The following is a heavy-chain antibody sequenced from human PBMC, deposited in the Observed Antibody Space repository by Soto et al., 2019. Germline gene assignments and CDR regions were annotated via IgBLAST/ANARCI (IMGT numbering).Heavy chain of an antibody. CDR3: VRGRTEYDVLTVLRGRYFGY. Sequence: SETLSLTCSDSGGSINDYYWSWIRQFPENGREYIEYTSYGGITNHNASLNSRVTISVDTSKNQFSLKLSSVTAADTAVDYCVRGRTEYDVLTVLRGRYFGYWGQGTLVSVSS. D-gene: IGHD3-9*01. V-gene: IGHV4-59*08. CDR2: TSYGGIT. J-gene: IGHJ4*02. CDR1: GGSINDYY.